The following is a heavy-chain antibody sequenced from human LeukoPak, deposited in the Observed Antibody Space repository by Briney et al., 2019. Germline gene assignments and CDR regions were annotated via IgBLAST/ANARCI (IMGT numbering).Heavy chain of an antibody. D-gene: IGHD2/OR15-2a*01. CDR2: MNPKSGNT. CDR3: ARGVIVNGYRRPLLIYYFDY. J-gene: IGHJ4*02. V-gene: IGHV1-8*01. CDR1: GYTFTSYD. Sequence: GSSVKVSFKASGYTFTSYDINWVRQATGQGLEWMVWMNPKSGNTGYAQKFQGRVTMTRNTSISTAYMELSSLRSEDTAVYYCARGVIVNGYRRPLLIYYFDYWGQGTLVTVSS.